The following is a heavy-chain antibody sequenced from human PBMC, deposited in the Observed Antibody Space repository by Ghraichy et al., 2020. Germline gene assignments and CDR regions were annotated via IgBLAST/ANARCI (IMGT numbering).Heavy chain of an antibody. V-gene: IGHV3-30*02. Sequence: GGSLRLSCAASGFTFSSYGVHWVRQAPGKGLEWVAFIRYDGSDKYYANSVEGRFTISRDNSKNTLYLQMNSLRAEDTAVYYCVKDIENSGIYPNAFDVWGQGTMVTVSS. CDR3: VKDIENSGIYPNAFDV. CDR1: GFTFSSYG. D-gene: IGHD1-26*01. CDR2: IRYDGSDK. J-gene: IGHJ3*01.